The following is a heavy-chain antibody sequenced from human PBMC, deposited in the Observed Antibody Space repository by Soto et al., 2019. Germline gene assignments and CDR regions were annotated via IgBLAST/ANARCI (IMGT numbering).Heavy chain of an antibody. V-gene: IGHV3-23*01. Sequence: GGSLRLSCAASGFIFSGYAMTWVRQAPGKGLEWVSSISGSDGTTSYADSVKGRFTISRDSSKNTLYLQMNSLRAEDTAVYYCARGYYDILTGYYRPLSFDYWGQGTLVTVSS. CDR2: ISGSDGTT. J-gene: IGHJ4*02. D-gene: IGHD3-9*01. CDR1: GFIFSGYA. CDR3: ARGYYDILTGYYRPLSFDY.